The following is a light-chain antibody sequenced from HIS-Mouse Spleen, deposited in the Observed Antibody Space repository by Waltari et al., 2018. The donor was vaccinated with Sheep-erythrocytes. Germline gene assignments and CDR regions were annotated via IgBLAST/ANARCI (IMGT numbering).Light chain of an antibody. V-gene: IGLV2-11*01. J-gene: IGLJ1*01. CDR2: DVS. Sequence: QSALTRPRSVSGSPGQSVTISCTGTSSDVGGYNYVSWYQQHPGKPPKLLIYDVSKRPSGFPDRFSGSKSGNTASLTISGRQAEDEADYYCCSYAGSYNYVFGTGTKVTVL. CDR1: SSDVGGYNY. CDR3: CSYAGSYNYV.